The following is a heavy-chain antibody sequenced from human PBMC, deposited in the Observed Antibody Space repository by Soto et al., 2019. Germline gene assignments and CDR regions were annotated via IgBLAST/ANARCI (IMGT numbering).Heavy chain of an antibody. V-gene: IGHV3-23*01. CDR1: GFTFSTYA. Sequence: WESXRLSCEASGFTFSTYARIWVRRAPGRGLEWVSGISGSGGSTYYADSVKGRFTISRDNSKNTVYLQMNSLRVDDTAVYYCAKDIETKMQHFDSWGQGAQVTVSS. J-gene: IGHJ4*02. D-gene: IGHD1-26*01. CDR3: AKDIETKMQHFDS. CDR2: ISGSGGST.